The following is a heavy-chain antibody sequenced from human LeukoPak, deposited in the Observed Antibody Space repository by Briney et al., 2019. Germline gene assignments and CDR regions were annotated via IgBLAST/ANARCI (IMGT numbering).Heavy chain of an antibody. J-gene: IGHJ4*02. D-gene: IGHD2-2*01. Sequence: SETLSLTCTVSGGSISSYYWSWIRQPPGKGLEWIGYIYYSGSTNYNPSLKSRVTISVDTSKNQFSLKVNSVTAADTAVYYCARVFCSDTSCYTFDYWGQGTLVTVSS. CDR3: ARVFCSDTSCYTFDY. V-gene: IGHV4-59*01. CDR1: GGSISSYY. CDR2: IYYSGST.